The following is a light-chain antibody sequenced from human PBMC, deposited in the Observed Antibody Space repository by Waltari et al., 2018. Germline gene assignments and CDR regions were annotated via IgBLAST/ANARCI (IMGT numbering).Light chain of an antibody. V-gene: IGLV1-40*01. Sequence: QSILTQPTSVSGAPGQRVTISCTGSSSNIGAGHDVHWYQAFPGTAPKLLLYGNNHRPSGAPDRFSGSKSGSSASLAINGLQAEDEADYYCQSFDSNVRGGVVFGGGTKVTVL. CDR3: QSFDSNVRGGVV. CDR2: GNN. CDR1: SSNIGAGHD. J-gene: IGLJ3*02.